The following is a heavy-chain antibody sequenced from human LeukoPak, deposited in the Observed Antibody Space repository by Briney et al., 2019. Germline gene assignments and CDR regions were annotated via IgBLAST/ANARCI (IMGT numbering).Heavy chain of an antibody. D-gene: IGHD6-19*01. CDR3: ARTHSSGWLTTYYFGY. Sequence: ASVKLSCKASGYTFTSYGISWVRRAPGQGLEWMGWISAYNGNTNYAQKLQGRVTMTTDTSTSTTYMELRSLRSDDTAVYYCARTHSSGWLTTYYFGYWGQGTLVTVSS. CDR2: ISAYNGNT. J-gene: IGHJ4*02. V-gene: IGHV1-18*01. CDR1: GYTFTSYG.